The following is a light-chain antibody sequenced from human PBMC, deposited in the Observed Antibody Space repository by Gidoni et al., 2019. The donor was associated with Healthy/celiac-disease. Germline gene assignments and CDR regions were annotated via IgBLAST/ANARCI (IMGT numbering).Light chain of an antibody. CDR2: AAS. Sequence: IQIHPSPSSLSASVGDRVTITCRASQSISSYLNWYQQKPGKAPKLLIYAASSLQSGVPSRFSGSGSGTDFTLTISSLQPEDFATYYCQQSYSTPRTFGQGTKVEIK. J-gene: IGKJ1*01. V-gene: IGKV1-39*01. CDR3: QQSYSTPRT. CDR1: QSISSY.